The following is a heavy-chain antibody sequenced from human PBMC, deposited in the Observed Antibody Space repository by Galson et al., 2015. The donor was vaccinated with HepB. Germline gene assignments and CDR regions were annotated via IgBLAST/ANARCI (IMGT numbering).Heavy chain of an antibody. D-gene: IGHD1-26*01. CDR2: ISSSSSYI. Sequence: SLRLSCAASGFTFSSYSMNWVRQAPGKGLEWVSSISSSSSYIYYADSVKGRFTISRDNAKNSLYLQMNSLRAEDTAVYYCARGGRGSYGGYYFDYWGQGTLVTVSS. CDR3: ARGGRGSYGGYYFDY. V-gene: IGHV3-21*01. J-gene: IGHJ4*02. CDR1: GFTFSSYS.